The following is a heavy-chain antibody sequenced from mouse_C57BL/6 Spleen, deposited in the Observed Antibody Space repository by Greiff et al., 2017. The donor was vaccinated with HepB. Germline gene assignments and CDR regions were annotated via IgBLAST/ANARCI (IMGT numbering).Heavy chain of an antibody. V-gene: IGHV1-39*01. D-gene: IGHD2-2*01. CDR1: GYSFTHYN. J-gene: IGHJ3*01. Sequence: EVQLQQSGPELAKPGASVKISCKASGYSFTHYNMNWVKQSNGKSLEWIGVINPDYGTTSYNQKFKGEATLTVDQSSSTAYMQLHSLTSEDSAVYCWGRGCGYGWVGYWGEGTLVTVS. CDR3: GRGCGYGWVGY. CDR2: INPDYGTT.